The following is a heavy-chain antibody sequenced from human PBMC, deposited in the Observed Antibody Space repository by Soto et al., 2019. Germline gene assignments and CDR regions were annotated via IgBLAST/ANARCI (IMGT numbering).Heavy chain of an antibody. Sequence: SETLSLTCTVSGGSISSSSYYWGWIHQPPGKGLEWIGSIYYSGSTYYNPSLKSRVTISVDTSKNQFSLKLSSVTAADTAVYYCARHVLEILWFGELLVMDVWGQGTTVTVSS. D-gene: IGHD3-10*01. V-gene: IGHV4-39*01. CDR1: GGSISSSSYY. CDR3: ARHVLEILWFGELLVMDV. J-gene: IGHJ6*02. CDR2: IYYSGST.